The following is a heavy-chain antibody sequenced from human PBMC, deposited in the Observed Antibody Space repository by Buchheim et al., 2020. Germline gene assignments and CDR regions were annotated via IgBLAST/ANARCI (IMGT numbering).Heavy chain of an antibody. CDR1: GYRFTGYY. CDR3: ARDFLYVKWNYFDS. CDR2: INPNGGT. J-gene: IGHJ5*01. Sequence: QVQLVQSGAEVKKPGASVMVSCKASGYRFTGYYIHWIRQAPGQGLEWMGWINPNGGTNYAQKFQGRVTMTTDTYSSTAYMELNGLRSDDSAFYFCARDFLYVKWNYFDSWGQGT. D-gene: IGHD1-7*01. V-gene: IGHV1-2*02.